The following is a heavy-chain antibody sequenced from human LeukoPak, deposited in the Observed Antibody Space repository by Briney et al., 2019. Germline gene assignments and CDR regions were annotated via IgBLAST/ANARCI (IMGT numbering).Heavy chain of an antibody. V-gene: IGHV4-39*01. CDR2: IHYSGST. D-gene: IGHD3-10*01. Sequence: SETLSLTCTVSGGSISSSNYYWGWIRQPPGKGLEWIGSIHYSGSTFYNPSLKSRVTVSVDTSKNQFTVNLSSVTAADTAVYYCTRHFGSGRDDYWGQGTLVTVSS. J-gene: IGHJ4*02. CDR1: GGSISSSNYY. CDR3: TRHFGSGRDDY.